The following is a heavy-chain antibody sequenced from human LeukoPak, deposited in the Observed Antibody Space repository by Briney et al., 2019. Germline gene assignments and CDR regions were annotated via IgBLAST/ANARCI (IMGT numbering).Heavy chain of an antibody. V-gene: IGHV1-2*02. Sequence: ASVKVSSTTSVYTFTCYYMHWVRQAPGQGLEWMGWINPNTGGTNYAQKFRGRVTMTSDTSISTAYMELSSLKSDDTAMYYCARAPMIVVVFPPRLDFWGQGTLVTVSS. CDR2: INPNTGGT. CDR1: VYTFTCYY. D-gene: IGHD3-22*01. J-gene: IGHJ4*02. CDR3: ARAPMIVVVFPPRLDF.